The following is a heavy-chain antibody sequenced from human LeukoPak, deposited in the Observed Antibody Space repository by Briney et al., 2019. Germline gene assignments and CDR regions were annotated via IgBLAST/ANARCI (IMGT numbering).Heavy chain of an antibody. CDR1: GGSSSSSSYY. D-gene: IGHD4-23*01. CDR2: IHDSGST. CDR3: ARLYGGNFNSYYCDY. J-gene: IGHJ4*02. V-gene: IGHV4-39*01. Sequence: SETLSLTCSVSGGSSSSSSYYWGWIRQPPGKGLEWIGSIHDSGSTDYNPSLKSRVTISVDTSKNQFSLKLSSVTAADTAVYYCARLYGGNFNSYYCDYWGQGTLVTVSS.